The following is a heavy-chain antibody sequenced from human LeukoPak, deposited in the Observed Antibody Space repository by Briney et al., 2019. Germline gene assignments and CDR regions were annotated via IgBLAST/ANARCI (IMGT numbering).Heavy chain of an antibody. CDR2: ISAYNGNT. CDR3: ARDRYFDWSEKSNYYYMDV. Sequence: ASVKVSCKASGYTFTSYGISWVRQAPGQGLEWMGWISAYNGNTNYAQKLQGRVTMTTDTSTSTAYMELRSLRSDDTAVYYCARDRYFDWSEKSNYYYMDVWGKGTTVTVSS. J-gene: IGHJ6*03. D-gene: IGHD3-9*01. CDR1: GYTFTSYG. V-gene: IGHV1-18*01.